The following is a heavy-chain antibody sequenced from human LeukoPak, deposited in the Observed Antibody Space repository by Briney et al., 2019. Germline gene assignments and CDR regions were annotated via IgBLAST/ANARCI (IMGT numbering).Heavy chain of an antibody. CDR1: GFSFSGHW. Sequence: GGSLRLSCTASGFSFSGHWMHWARQLPGKGLVWVSRISPTGSTTSYADSVKGRFTVSRDNAKNTLYLQVNNLRAKDTAVYYCARGPNSNWSGLDFWGQGTLLTVSS. D-gene: IGHD6-6*01. V-gene: IGHV3-74*01. J-gene: IGHJ4*02. CDR2: ISPTGSTT. CDR3: ARGPNSNWSGLDF.